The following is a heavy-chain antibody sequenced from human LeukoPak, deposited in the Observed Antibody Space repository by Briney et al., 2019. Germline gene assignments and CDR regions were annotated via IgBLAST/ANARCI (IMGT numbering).Heavy chain of an antibody. J-gene: IGHJ4*02. CDR1: GYTFTSYD. V-gene: IGHV1-8*01. CDR2: MNPNSGNT. Sequence: ASVKVSCKASGYTFTSYDINWVRQATGQGLEWMGWMNPNSGNTGYAQKFQGRVTMTRNTSISTAYMELSSLRSEDTAVYYCARVVGSGWYGLEYYFDYWGQGTLVTVSS. D-gene: IGHD6-13*01. CDR3: ARVVGSGWYGLEYYFDY.